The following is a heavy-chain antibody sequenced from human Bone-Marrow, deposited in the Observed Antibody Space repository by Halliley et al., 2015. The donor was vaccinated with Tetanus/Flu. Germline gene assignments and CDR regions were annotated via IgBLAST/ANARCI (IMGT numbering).Heavy chain of an antibody. Sequence: SLRLSCAASGFTFSTYSMNWVRQAPGKGLDWVSSIRSSSNYIYYADSVKGRFTISRDNAKNSLYLQMNRLRAEDTAVYYCARESDFDSSGYAQDGTDVWGQGATVTVPS. CDR2: IRSSSNYI. V-gene: IGHV3-21*01. J-gene: IGHJ6*02. CDR3: ARESDFDSSGYAQDGTDV. D-gene: IGHD3-22*01. CDR1: GFTFSTYS.